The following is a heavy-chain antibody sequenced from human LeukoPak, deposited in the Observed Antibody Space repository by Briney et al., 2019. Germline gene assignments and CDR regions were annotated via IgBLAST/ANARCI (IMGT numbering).Heavy chain of an antibody. J-gene: IGHJ4*02. Sequence: SETLSLTCIVSGGSISSYYWTWIRQPAGKGLEWIGRIYISGITNYNPSLKSRVTMSVDTSKNQFSLRLTSVTAADTAVYYCARENGVTAAGSFDYWGQGTLVTVSS. CDR3: ARENGVTAAGSFDY. CDR1: GGSISSYY. V-gene: IGHV4-4*07. D-gene: IGHD6-13*01. CDR2: IYISGIT.